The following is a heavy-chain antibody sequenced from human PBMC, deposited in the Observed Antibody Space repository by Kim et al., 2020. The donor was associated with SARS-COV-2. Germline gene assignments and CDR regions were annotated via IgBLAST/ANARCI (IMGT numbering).Heavy chain of an antibody. Sequence: SETLSLTCAVYGGSFSGYYWSWIRQPPGKGLEWIGEINHSGSTNYNPSLKSRVTISVDTSKNQFSLKLSSVTAADTAVYYCARAGYSSSWGIDYWGQGT. V-gene: IGHV4-34*01. J-gene: IGHJ4*02. CDR2: INHSGST. CDR3: ARAGYSSSWGIDY. D-gene: IGHD6-13*01. CDR1: GGSFSGYY.